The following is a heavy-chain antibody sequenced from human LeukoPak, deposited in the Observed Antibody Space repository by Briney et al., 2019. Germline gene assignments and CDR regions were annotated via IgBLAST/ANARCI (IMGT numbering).Heavy chain of an antibody. V-gene: IGHV3-66*01. D-gene: IGHD3-22*01. Sequence: GGSLRLSCAASGFTVSSNYMSWVRQAPGKGLEWVSVIYSGGSTYYADSVKGRFTISRDNSKNTLYLQMNSLRAEDTAVYYCAKKGITMIVTNWGQGTLVTVSS. CDR2: IYSGGST. CDR1: GFTVSSNY. J-gene: IGHJ4*02. CDR3: AKKGITMIVTN.